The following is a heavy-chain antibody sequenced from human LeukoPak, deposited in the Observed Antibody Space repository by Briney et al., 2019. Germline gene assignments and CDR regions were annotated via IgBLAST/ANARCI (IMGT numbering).Heavy chain of an antibody. CDR1: GFTFSRHS. D-gene: IGHD2-8*01. CDR3: ARDSTNCDY. J-gene: IGHJ4*02. V-gene: IGHV3-21*01. Sequence: PGGSLRLSCAASGFTFSRHSMNWVRQAPGKGLEWVSSISSSSRNIYYSDSVKGRFTISRDNAKNSLYLQMNSLRAEDTAVYYCARDSTNCDYWGQGTLVTASS. CDR2: ISSSSRNI.